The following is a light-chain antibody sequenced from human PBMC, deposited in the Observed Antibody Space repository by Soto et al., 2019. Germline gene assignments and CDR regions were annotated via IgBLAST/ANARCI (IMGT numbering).Light chain of an antibody. J-gene: IGKJ5*01. V-gene: IGKV3-11*01. Sequence: EIVLTQSPATLSLSPGERAPLSCRASQSVSSYLAWYQQQPGQAHRLLIYGAYSRATGIPDRFSGSGSGTDFTLTLSRLEPEDFAVYYCQQRSNWPLITFGQGTRLEIK. CDR2: GAY. CDR1: QSVSSY. CDR3: QQRSNWPLIT.